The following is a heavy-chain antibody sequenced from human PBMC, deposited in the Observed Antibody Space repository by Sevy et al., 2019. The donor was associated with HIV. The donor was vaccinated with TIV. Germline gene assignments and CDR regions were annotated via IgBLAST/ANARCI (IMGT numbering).Heavy chain of an antibody. D-gene: IGHD3-22*01. Sequence: ASVKVSCKASGGTFSNYAISWVRQAPGQGLEWMGGIIPMLDTANYAQKFQGKVTLTADGSTTTAYMELSSLSFDDTAVYYCAGSYFDSSGYSPLFYYGMDVWGQGTTVTVSS. J-gene: IGHJ6*02. CDR1: GGTFSNYA. CDR2: IIPMLDTA. V-gene: IGHV1-69*13. CDR3: AGSYFDSSGYSPLFYYGMDV.